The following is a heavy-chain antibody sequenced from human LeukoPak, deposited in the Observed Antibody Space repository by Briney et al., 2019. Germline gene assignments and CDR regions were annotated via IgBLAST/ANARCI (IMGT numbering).Heavy chain of an antibody. V-gene: IGHV3-23*01. Sequence: GFLRIFCSGPGFTLTPYPMSWGRPGPGEGPELVSALSASGGGTYYADSVKGRFTISRDNSRSTVFLQMSSLRAEDTAVYYCAKAPYCPNDVCRYFDYWGQGILVTVSS. D-gene: IGHD2-8*01. CDR2: LSASGGGT. CDR1: GFTLTPYP. CDR3: AKAPYCPNDVCRYFDY. J-gene: IGHJ4*02.